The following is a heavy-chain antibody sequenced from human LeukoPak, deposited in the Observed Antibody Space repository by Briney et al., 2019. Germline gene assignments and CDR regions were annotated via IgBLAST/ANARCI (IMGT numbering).Heavy chain of an antibody. CDR1: GGSISSCGYY. J-gene: IGHJ1*01. V-gene: IGHV4-39*07. D-gene: IGHD6-6*01. CDR2: INHSGST. CDR3: ARARGYSSSSGYFQH. Sequence: PSETLSLTCTVSGGSISSCGYYWSWIRQPPGKGLEWIGEINHSGSTNYNPPLQSRVTISVDTSKNQFSLKLSSVTAADTAVYYCARARGYSSSSGYFQHWGQGTLVTVSS.